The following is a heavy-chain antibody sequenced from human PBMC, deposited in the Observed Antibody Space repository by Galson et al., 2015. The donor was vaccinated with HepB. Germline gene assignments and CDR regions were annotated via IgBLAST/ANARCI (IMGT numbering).Heavy chain of an antibody. J-gene: IGHJ6*02. CDR1: GYSFTSYW. D-gene: IGHD6-19*01. V-gene: IGHV5-10-1*01. CDR3: AGTGRGWSDNPDYCYGMDV. CDR2: IDPSDSYT. Sequence: QSGAEVKKPGESLRISCKGSGYSFTSYWISWVRQMPGKGLEWMGRIDPSDSYTNYSPSFQGHVTISADKSISTAYLQWSSLKASDTAMYYCAGTGRGWSDNPDYCYGMDVWGQGTTVTVSS.